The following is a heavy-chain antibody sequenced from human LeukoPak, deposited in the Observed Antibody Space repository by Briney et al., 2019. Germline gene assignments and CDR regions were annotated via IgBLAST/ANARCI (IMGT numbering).Heavy chain of an antibody. CDR1: GFTFSHYA. J-gene: IGHJ4*02. D-gene: IGHD4-11*01. V-gene: IGHV3-33*06. CDR2: IWNDGSDK. Sequence: PGGSLRLSCTTSGFTFSHYAMHWVRQAPGKGLQWVAVIWNDGSDKYYGDSVKGRFTISRDNSKKTVYLQLSSLRVEDTAVYYCAKDAERGFHFSNSLQSWGQGTLVTVSS. CDR3: AKDAERGFHFSNSLQS.